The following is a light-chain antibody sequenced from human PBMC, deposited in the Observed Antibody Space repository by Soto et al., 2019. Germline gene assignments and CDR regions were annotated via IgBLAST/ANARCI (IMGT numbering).Light chain of an antibody. CDR3: QQYGSSPDT. J-gene: IGKJ1*01. CDR1: QSVSSSY. Sequence: EIVFTQSPGTLSLSPVERATLSCSASQSVSSSYLAWYQQKPGQAPRLLIYGASSRATGIPDRFSGSGSGTDFTLTISRLEPEDFAVYYCQQYGSSPDTFGQGTKVDIK. CDR2: GAS. V-gene: IGKV3-20*01.